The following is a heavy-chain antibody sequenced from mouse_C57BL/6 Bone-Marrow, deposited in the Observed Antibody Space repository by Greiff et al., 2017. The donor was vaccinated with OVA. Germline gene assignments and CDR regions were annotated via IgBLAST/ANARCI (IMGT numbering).Heavy chain of an antibody. Sequence: EVKLVESGGDLVKPGGSLKLSCAASGFTFSSYGMSWVRQTPDKMLEWVATISSGGSYTYYPDSVKGRFTISRDNAKNTLYLQMSSLKSEDTAMYYCARHAGSSYFRDYWGQGTTLTVSS. CDR3: ARHAGSSYFRDY. CDR1: GFTFSSYG. V-gene: IGHV5-6*02. CDR2: ISSGGSYT. J-gene: IGHJ2*01. D-gene: IGHD1-1*01.